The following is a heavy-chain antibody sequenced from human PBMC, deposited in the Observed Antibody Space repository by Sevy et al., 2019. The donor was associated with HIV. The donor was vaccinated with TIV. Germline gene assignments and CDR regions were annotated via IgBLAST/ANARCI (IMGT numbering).Heavy chain of an antibody. D-gene: IGHD6-13*01. CDR1: GFTFSTYA. CDR3: AKGDSTFYGLDV. Sequence: GGSLRLSCAASGFTFSTYAMSWVHQAPGKGLEWVSAISGSGGSTYYADSMEGRFIISRDKSKNTLYLQMNSLRAEDTAVYYCAKGDSTFYGLDVWGQGTTVTVSS. J-gene: IGHJ6*02. CDR2: ISGSGGST. V-gene: IGHV3-23*01.